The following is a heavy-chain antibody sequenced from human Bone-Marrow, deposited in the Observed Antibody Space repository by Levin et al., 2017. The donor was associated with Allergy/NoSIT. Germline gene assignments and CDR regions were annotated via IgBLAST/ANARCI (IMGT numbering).Heavy chain of an antibody. CDR3: TTDLPVNCYGGGCFVS. Sequence: PGGSLRLSCVVSGLNFNFAFMSWVRQAPGGGLEWIGRIKNNFDGATTDYAASVQGRFSISRDDPRNTVSLQMNSLKTEDSGVYYCTTDLPVNCYGGGCFVSWGQGTLVTVSS. V-gene: IGHV3-15*01. CDR2: IKNNFDGATT. J-gene: IGHJ5*02. D-gene: IGHD2-15*01. CDR1: GLNFNFAF.